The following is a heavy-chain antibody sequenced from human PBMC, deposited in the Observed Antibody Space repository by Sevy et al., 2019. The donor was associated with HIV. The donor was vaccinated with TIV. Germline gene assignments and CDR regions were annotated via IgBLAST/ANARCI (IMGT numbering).Heavy chain of an antibody. Sequence: GWSLRLSCAASGFTFSSYGMHWVRQAPGKGLDWVAFISYDGSKKYYVESVKGRFTVSRDKSKNTLYLQMNSLRIEDTAVYFCAKENYDVLTGSTNYALDMWGQGTMVTVSS. CDR3: AKENYDVLTGSTNYALDM. CDR2: ISYDGSKK. CDR1: GFTFSSYG. V-gene: IGHV3-30*18. D-gene: IGHD3-9*01. J-gene: IGHJ3*02.